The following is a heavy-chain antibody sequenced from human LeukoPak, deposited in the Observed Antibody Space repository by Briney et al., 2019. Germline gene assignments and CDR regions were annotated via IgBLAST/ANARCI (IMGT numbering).Heavy chain of an antibody. CDR2: IRYDGSNK. V-gene: IGHV3-30*02. D-gene: IGHD6-19*01. Sequence: PGGSLRLSCAASGFIFSSYWMSWVRQAPGKGLEWVAFIRYDGSNKYYADSVKGRFTISRDNAKNSLYLQMNSLRAEDTAVYYCARDKASRGTYGRYYYYYEMDVWGKGTTVTVSS. CDR3: ARDKASRGTYGRYYYYYEMDV. J-gene: IGHJ6*04. CDR1: GFIFSSYW.